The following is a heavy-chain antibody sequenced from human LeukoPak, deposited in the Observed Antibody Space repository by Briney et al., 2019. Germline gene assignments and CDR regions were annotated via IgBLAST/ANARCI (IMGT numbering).Heavy chain of an antibody. Sequence: SVKVSCKASGGTFSSYAISWVRQAPGQGLEWMGGIIPIFGTANYAQKFQGRVTITTDESTSTAYMELSSLRSEDTAVYYCARSLTFGEWYFDYWGQGTLVTVSS. D-gene: IGHD3-10*01. CDR1: GGTFSSYA. J-gene: IGHJ4*02. V-gene: IGHV1-69*05. CDR2: IIPIFGTA. CDR3: ARSLTFGEWYFDY.